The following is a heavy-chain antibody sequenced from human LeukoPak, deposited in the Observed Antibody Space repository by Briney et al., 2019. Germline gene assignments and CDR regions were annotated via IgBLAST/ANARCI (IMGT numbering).Heavy chain of an antibody. Sequence: PGGSLRLSCAASGFTFSSYAMSWVRQAPGKGLEWVSAISGSGGSTYYADSVKGRFTISRDNSKNTLYLQMNSLRAEDTAVYYCAKRGAVADPYYYGMDVWGQGTTVTVSS. CDR1: GFTFSSYA. J-gene: IGHJ6*02. CDR3: AKRGAVADPYYYGMDV. CDR2: ISGSGGST. D-gene: IGHD6-19*01. V-gene: IGHV3-23*01.